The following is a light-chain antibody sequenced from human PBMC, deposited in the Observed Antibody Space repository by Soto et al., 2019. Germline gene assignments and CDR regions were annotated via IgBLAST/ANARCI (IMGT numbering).Light chain of an antibody. CDR2: GNN. CDR1: SSNIGAGYD. V-gene: IGLV1-40*01. Sequence: QSVLTQPPSVSGAPGQRVTISCTGSSSNIGAGYDVHWYQQLPGTAPKLLIYGNNNRPSGVPDRFSGSKSGTSASLAITGLQGEDEGDYYCQSYDSNLSGSLFGGGTQLTVL. J-gene: IGLJ2*01. CDR3: QSYDSNLSGSL.